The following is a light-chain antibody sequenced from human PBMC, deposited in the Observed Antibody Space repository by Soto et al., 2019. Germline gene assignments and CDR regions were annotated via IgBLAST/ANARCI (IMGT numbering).Light chain of an antibody. Sequence: QSALTQPASVSGSPGQSITISCTGTSSDVGGYNYVSWYQQHPGKAPKLMIYEVSNRPSGVSNRLSGSKSGTSASLAISGLRSEDEADYYCATWDDSLRGVLFGGGTKLTVL. CDR1: SSDVGGYNY. CDR3: ATWDDSLRGVL. CDR2: EVS. J-gene: IGLJ2*01. V-gene: IGLV2-14*01.